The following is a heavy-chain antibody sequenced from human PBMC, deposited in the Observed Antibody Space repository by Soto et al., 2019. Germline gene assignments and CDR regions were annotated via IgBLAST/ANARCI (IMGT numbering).Heavy chain of an antibody. CDR1: GGSISSGGYS. CDR3: ATGVIRWYKWFDP. V-gene: IGHV4-30-2*01. CDR2: IYHSGST. Sequence: KPSETLSLTCAVSGGSISSGGYSWSWIRQPPGKGLEWIGYIYHSGSTYYNPSLKSRVTISVDRSKNQFSLKLSSVTAADTAVYYCATGVIRWYKWFDPWGHGTLVTVSS. J-gene: IGHJ5*02. D-gene: IGHD4-17*01.